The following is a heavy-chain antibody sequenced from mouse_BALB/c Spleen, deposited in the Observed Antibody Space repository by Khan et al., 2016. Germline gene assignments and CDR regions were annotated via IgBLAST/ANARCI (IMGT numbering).Heavy chain of an antibody. CDR1: GYTFTSYY. Sequence: QVQLQQSGPELVKPGASVRISCKASGYTFTSYYIHWVKQRPGQGLEWIGWIYPGNGNTKYNEKFKGRATLTADNSSTTAYMQLSSLTSEDSAVYFCARTGPGAWFDYWGQGTLVTVSA. CDR2: IYPGNGNT. CDR3: ARTGPGAWFDY. J-gene: IGHJ3*01. V-gene: IGHV1S56*01.